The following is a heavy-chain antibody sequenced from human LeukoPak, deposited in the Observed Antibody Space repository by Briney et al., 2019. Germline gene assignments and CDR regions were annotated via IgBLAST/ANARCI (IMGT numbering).Heavy chain of an antibody. Sequence: GSLRLSCAASGFTFSSYWMNWVRQAPGKGLVWVSRIASDGSSTTYADSVKGRFSISRDNAKNTLYLQMNSLRAEDTAVYYCARENYYDSSGYSDYWGQGTLVPVSS. CDR3: ARENYYDSSGYSDY. D-gene: IGHD3-22*01. CDR2: IASDGSST. J-gene: IGHJ4*02. V-gene: IGHV3-74*01. CDR1: GFTFSSYW.